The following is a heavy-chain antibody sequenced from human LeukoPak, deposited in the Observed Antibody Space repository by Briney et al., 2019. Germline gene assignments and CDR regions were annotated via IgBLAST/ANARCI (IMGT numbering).Heavy chain of an antibody. D-gene: IGHD2-2*01. J-gene: IGHJ4*02. CDR1: GFTFSRYT. V-gene: IGHV3-21*01. CDR2: ISPSNTYI. CDR3: ARDPVVPDDGYYFDY. Sequence: GGSLRLSCAASGFTFSRYTMNWVRQAPGKGLEWVSTISPSNTYIYYSASVKGRFTISRDNAKNSLYLQMNSLRAEDTAVYYCARDPVVPDDGYYFDYWGQGTLVTVPS.